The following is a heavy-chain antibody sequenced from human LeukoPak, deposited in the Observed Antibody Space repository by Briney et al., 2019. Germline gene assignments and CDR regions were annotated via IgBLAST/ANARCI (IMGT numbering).Heavy chain of an antibody. Sequence: ASVKFSCKASGGTFSSYAISWVRQAPGQGLEWMGIINPSGGSTSYAQKFQGRVTMTRDTSTSTVYMELSSLRSEDTAVYYCARDRGGQQPSEFDPWGQGTLVTVSS. D-gene: IGHD6-13*01. CDR3: ARDRGGQQPSEFDP. J-gene: IGHJ5*02. V-gene: IGHV1-46*01. CDR2: INPSGGST. CDR1: GGTFSSYA.